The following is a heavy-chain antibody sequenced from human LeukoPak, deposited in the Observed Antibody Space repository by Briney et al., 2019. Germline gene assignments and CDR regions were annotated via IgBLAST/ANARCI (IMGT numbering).Heavy chain of an antibody. Sequence: ASVKVSCKASGYTFTSYGISWVRQAPGQGLEWMGWISAYNGNTNYAQKLQGRVTMTTDTSTSTAYMELRSLRSDDTAVYYCARVAPDYGDYWVDRWGQGTLVTVSS. D-gene: IGHD4-17*01. J-gene: IGHJ4*02. CDR1: GYTFTSYG. CDR3: ARVAPDYGDYWVDR. CDR2: ISAYNGNT. V-gene: IGHV1-18*04.